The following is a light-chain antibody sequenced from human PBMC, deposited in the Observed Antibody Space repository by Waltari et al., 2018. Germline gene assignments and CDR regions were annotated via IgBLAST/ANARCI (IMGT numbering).Light chain of an antibody. V-gene: IGLV1-47*01. Sequence: QSVLTQPPSASGTPGQRVTISCSGSSSNIGRRYVYWYQQVPGTAPKLLIYLTKLGPSGFPDRFSGSKSGTSASLAISGLRSDDEADYYCTAWDDSLNAWVFGGGTQLTV. J-gene: IGLJ3*02. CDR1: SSNIGRRY. CDR2: LTK. CDR3: TAWDDSLNAWV.